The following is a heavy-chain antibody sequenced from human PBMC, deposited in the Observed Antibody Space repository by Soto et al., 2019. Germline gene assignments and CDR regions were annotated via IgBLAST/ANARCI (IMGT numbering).Heavy chain of an antibody. V-gene: IGHV3-74*01. D-gene: IGHD3-10*01. Sequence: PGGSLRLSCAASGFTFSSYWMHWVLQAPWKGLVWVSRIKSDGSSTTYADSVKGRFTISRDNARNTLYLQMNSLRAEDTAVYYCAGTRSGPDAFDIWGQGTMVTVSS. CDR1: GFTFSSYW. CDR2: IKSDGSST. CDR3: AGTRSGPDAFDI. J-gene: IGHJ3*02.